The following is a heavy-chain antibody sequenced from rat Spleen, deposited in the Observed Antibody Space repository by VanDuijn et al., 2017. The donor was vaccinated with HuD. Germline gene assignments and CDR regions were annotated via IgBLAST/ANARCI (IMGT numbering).Heavy chain of an antibody. D-gene: IGHD1-1*01. V-gene: IGHV5-17*01. J-gene: IGHJ4*01. CDR1: GFSFSDYA. CDR3: ARHDYSAPGVMDA. Sequence: EVQLVESGGGLVQPGNSLKLSCAASGFSFSDYAMAWVRQSPKKGLEWVATIIYDGSNTYYRDSVKGRFTISRDNAKSTQYLQMDSLRSEDTATYYCARHDYSAPGVMDAWGRGASVTVSS. CDR2: IIYDGSNT.